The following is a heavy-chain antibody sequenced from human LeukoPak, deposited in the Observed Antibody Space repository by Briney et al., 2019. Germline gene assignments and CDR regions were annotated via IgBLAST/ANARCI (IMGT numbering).Heavy chain of an antibody. J-gene: IGHJ1*01. V-gene: IGHV3-73*01. CDR2: IRSKANSYAT. D-gene: IGHD2-2*01. CDR1: GFTFSGSA. CDR3: TRHGDVVVPAALFQH. Sequence: GGSLRLSCAASGFTFSGSATHWVRQASGKGLEWVGRIRSKANSYATAYAASVKGRFAISRDDSKNTAYLQMNSLKTEDTAVYYCTRHGDVVVPAALFQHWGQGTLVTVSS.